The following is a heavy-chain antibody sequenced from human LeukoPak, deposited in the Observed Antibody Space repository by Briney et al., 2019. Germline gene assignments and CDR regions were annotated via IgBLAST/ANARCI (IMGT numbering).Heavy chain of an antibody. V-gene: IGHV3-7*01. Sequence: GGSLRLSCATSGFTFSNYWMSWVRQAPGKGLEWVANINQDASEKHYVDSVKGRFTISRDNAKNSLYLQMNRLRAEDTAVYYCARDRGNWNDQVNAFDIWGQGTMVTVSS. CDR1: GFTFSNYW. J-gene: IGHJ3*02. CDR3: ARDRGNWNDQVNAFDI. CDR2: INQDASEK. D-gene: IGHD1-20*01.